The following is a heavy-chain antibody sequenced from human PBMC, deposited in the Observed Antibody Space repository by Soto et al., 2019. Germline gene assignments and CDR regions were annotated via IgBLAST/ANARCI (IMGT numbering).Heavy chain of an antibody. Sequence: EVQLLESGGALAQPGESLRLSCVGSGFTFSVFAMSWVRQAPGKGLEWVSAISGGGGSTFFADSVRGRISISRDNSKGTVYLHMENLSVADTAIDRCAKDLRYSSSWYSLGSRGQGTLVTVSS. D-gene: IGHD6-13*01. CDR3: AKDLRYSSSWYSLGS. CDR2: ISGGGGST. CDR1: GFTFSVFA. J-gene: IGHJ4*02. V-gene: IGHV3-23*01.